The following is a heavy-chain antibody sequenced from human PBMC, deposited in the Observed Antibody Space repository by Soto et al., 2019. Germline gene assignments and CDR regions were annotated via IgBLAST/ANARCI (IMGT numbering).Heavy chain of an antibody. V-gene: IGHV3-30-3*01. CDR1: GFTFSSYA. CDR2: ISYDGSNK. D-gene: IGHD3-16*02. J-gene: IGHJ3*02. CDR3: GGRGELSSFAFDI. Sequence: QVQLVESGGGEVQPGRSLRLSCAASGFTFSSYAMHWVRQAPGKGLEWVAVISYDGSNKYYADSVKGRFTISRDNSKNTLYMQMYSLSAEDTAVYYCGGRGELSSFAFDIWGQGRMVTVSS.